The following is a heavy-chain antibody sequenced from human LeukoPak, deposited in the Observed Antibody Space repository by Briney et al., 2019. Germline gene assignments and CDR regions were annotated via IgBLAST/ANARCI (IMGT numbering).Heavy chain of an antibody. CDR2: VWYDGSNK. V-gene: IGHV3-33*08. D-gene: IGHD6-19*01. CDR3: ARDPSSSGFLN. CDR1: GFTFSSYW. J-gene: IGHJ4*02. Sequence: GGSLRLSCAASGFTFSSYWMSWVRQAPGKGLEWVAVVWYDGSNKYYADSVKGRFTISRDNSKNTLYLQMNSLRAEDTAVYYCARDPSSSGFLNWGQGTLVTVSS.